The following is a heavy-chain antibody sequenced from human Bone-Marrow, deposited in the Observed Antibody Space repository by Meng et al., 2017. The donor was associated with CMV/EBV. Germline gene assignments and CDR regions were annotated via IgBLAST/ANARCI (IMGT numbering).Heavy chain of an antibody. V-gene: IGHV1-69*05. CDR1: GYTFISYG. Sequence: SVKVSCKASGYTFISYGISWVRQAPGQGLEWMGGIIPIFGTANYAQKFQGRVTITTDESTSTAYMELSSLRSEDTAVYYCARGNAPYGDYLLCGMDVWGQGTTVTVSS. D-gene: IGHD4-17*01. J-gene: IGHJ6*02. CDR3: ARGNAPYGDYLLCGMDV. CDR2: IIPIFGTA.